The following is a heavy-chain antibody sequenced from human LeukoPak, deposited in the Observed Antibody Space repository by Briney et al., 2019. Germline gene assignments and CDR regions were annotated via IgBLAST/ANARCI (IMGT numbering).Heavy chain of an antibody. CDR1: GFTFSNYA. V-gene: IGHV3-30*07. D-gene: IGHD6-19*01. CDR3: AKGYSSGWYFFDY. CDR2: ISSDGSVI. Sequence: PGGSLRLSCAASGFTFSNYAIHWVRQVPGRGLEWVALISSDGSVIYYADSVKGRFTISRDNSKNTLYLQMNSLRAEDTAVYYCAKGYSSGWYFFDYWGQGTLVTVSS. J-gene: IGHJ4*02.